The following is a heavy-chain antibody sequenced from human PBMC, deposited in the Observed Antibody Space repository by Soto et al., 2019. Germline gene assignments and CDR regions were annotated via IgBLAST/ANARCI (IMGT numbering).Heavy chain of an antibody. D-gene: IGHD6-13*01. CDR1: GFTLSNYE. CDR2: ISNNGAHT. V-gene: IGHV3-64*01. Sequence: EAQLVESGGGLVQPGGSLRLSCAASGFTLSNYEMHWVRQAPGEGLEYVSGISNNGAHTDYAKSVKGRFTISRDNSENTLYLQMGSLRAEDMALYYCARRGYGSRWPNVYMDVWGKGTTVTVSS. J-gene: IGHJ6*03. CDR3: ARRGYGSRWPNVYMDV.